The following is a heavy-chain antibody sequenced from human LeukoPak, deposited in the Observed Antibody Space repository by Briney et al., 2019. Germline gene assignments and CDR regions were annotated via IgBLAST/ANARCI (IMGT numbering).Heavy chain of an antibody. J-gene: IGHJ4*02. CDR3: ARGDSSSKIDY. CDR2: IWEDGSQK. CDR1: GFTLNNYW. Sequence: GGSLRLSCAASGFTLNNYWMNWVRQAPGKGLEWVANIWEDGSQKCYVDSVKGRFTISRDNAKNSLYLQMNSLRAEDTAVYYCARGDSSSKIDYWGQGTLVTVSS. D-gene: IGHD6-6*01. V-gene: IGHV3-7*01.